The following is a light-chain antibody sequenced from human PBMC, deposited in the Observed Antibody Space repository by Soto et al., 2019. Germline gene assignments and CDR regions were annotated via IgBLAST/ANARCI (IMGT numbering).Light chain of an antibody. CDR2: ATS. CDR1: QGIRND. J-gene: IGKJ4*01. Sequence: DLQMTQSPSSLSASVGDRVTMTCRASQGIRNDLAWYQQKPGTAPKRLIYATSTLHSGVPSRFSGSGSGTELTLTISSLQPEDFATYYCLQYNSYPYTFGGGTKVEIK. V-gene: IGKV1-17*01. CDR3: LQYNSYPYT.